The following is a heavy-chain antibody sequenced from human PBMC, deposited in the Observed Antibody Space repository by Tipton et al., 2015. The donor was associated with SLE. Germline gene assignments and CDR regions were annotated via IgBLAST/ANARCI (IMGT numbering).Heavy chain of an antibody. CDR1: GFTFDDYA. J-gene: IGHJ3*02. CDR2: ITWNGGTM. D-gene: IGHD3-10*01. Sequence: SLRLSCAASGFTFDDYAMNWVRQAPGKGLEWVSGITWNGGTMFYADSVKGRFTISRDNAKNSLYLEMSSLRPEDTAMYYCAKDIYGSGPRNAFDIWGQGTMVTVSS. V-gene: IGHV3-9*01. CDR3: AKDIYGSGPRNAFDI.